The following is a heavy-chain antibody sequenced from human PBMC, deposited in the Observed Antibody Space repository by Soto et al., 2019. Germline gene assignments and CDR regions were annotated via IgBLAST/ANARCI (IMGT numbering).Heavy chain of an antibody. J-gene: IGHJ4*02. V-gene: IGHV3-23*01. Sequence: EVHLLESGGGLVQPGGSLRLSCGASGFSFSSFAVSWFRQAPGKGLEWVSFIRGSGLKTNYADSVKGRFTISRDNSKETFYLQMNSLRAEDTAVYYCAKGADFGDFVGGGYFDYWGQGTLVTVSS. D-gene: IGHD4-17*01. CDR3: AKGADFGDFVGGGYFDY. CDR1: GFSFSSFA. CDR2: IRGSGLKT.